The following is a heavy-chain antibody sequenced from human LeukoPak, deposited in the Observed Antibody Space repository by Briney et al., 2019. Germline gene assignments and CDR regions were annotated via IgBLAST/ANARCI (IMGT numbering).Heavy chain of an antibody. V-gene: IGHV4-34*01. Sequence: SETLSLTCVVYGGSVNGFYWSWIRQPPGKGLEWIGEITHSGVSSYNPSLKGRVTISVDTSKNQFSLKLRSVTAADTAVYYCARDTVGDYWGQGTLVTVSS. CDR2: ITHSGVS. J-gene: IGHJ4*02. D-gene: IGHD4-17*01. CDR1: GGSVNGFY. CDR3: ARDTVGDY.